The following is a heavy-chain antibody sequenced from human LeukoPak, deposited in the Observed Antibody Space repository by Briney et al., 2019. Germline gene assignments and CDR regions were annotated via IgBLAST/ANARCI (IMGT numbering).Heavy chain of an antibody. D-gene: IGHD3-9*01. J-gene: IGHJ4*02. CDR2: INPNSGGT. V-gene: IGHV1-2*06. CDR3: ARGSSVSRYFDWLFHN. CDR1: GYTFTGYY. Sequence: ASVKVSCKASGYTFTGYYMHWVRQAPGQGLEWMGRINPNSGGTNYAQKFQGRVTMTTDTSTSAVYMELSSLRFDDTAVYYCARGSSVSRYFDWLFHNWGQGTLVTVSS.